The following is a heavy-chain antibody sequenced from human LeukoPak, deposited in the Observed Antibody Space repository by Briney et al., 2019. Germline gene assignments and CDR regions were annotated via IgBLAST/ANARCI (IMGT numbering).Heavy chain of an antibody. CDR2: ISGSGGST. J-gene: IGHJ4*02. CDR3: ANWMTPGGY. Sequence: GGSLRHSCAASGFTFSSYGMSWVRQAPGQGLEWVSAISGSGGSTYYADALKGRFAISRDNSKNTVYLQMNSLKAEDTAVYYCANWMTPGGYWGQGTLVTVSS. D-gene: IGHD2-2*03. CDR1: GFTFSSYG. V-gene: IGHV3-23*01.